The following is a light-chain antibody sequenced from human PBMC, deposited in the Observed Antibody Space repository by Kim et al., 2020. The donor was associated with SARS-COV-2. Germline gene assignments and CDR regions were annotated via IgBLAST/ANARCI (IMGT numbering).Light chain of an antibody. J-gene: IGLJ3*02. CDR1: SLRKYY. Sequence: SSELTQDPAVSVALGQTVRITCQGDSLRKYYASWYQQKPGQAPVLVIYGKNNRPSGIPDRFSGSSSGNTASLTITGAQVEDEADYYCKSRDSSGNYLMFGGGTKLTVL. V-gene: IGLV3-19*01. CDR2: GKN. CDR3: KSRDSSGNYLM.